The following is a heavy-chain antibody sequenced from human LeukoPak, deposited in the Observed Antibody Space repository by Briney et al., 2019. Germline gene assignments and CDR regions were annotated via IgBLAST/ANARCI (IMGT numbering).Heavy chain of an antibody. D-gene: IGHD6-13*01. J-gene: IGHJ6*03. CDR3: ARAGGASKYYYMDV. CDR2: IYYSGNT. CDR1: GGSISSYY. V-gene: IGHV4-59*05. Sequence: SETLSLTCTVSGGSISSYYWSWIRQPAGKGLEWIGSIYYSGNTYYNPSLKSRVTISVDTSKNQVSLKVSSVTAADTAVYYCARAGGASKYYYMDVWGKGTTVTVSS.